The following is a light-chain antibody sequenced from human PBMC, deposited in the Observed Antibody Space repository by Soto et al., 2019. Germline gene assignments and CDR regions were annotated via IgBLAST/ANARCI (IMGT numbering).Light chain of an antibody. V-gene: IGKV1-5*03. CDR3: QHYDSSPWT. Sequence: DIQMTQSPSTLSASVGDRVTITCRASQSITSWVAWYQQKPGKAPKLLIYKASTLESGVPSRFSGSGSGTEFTLTISSLQPDAFATYYCQHYDSSPWTFGQGTKVEI. CDR1: QSITSW. J-gene: IGKJ1*01. CDR2: KAS.